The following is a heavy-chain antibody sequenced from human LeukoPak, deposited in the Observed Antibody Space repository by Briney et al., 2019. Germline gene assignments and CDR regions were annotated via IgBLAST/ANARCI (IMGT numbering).Heavy chain of an antibody. CDR3: ARRIVGATTGFDY. Sequence: SETLSLTCAVYGGSFGGYYWSWIRQPPGKGLEWIGEINHSGSTNYNPSLKSRVTISVDTSKNQFSLKLSSVTAADTAVYYCARRIVGATTGFDYWGQGTLVTVSS. CDR1: GGSFGGYY. CDR2: INHSGST. J-gene: IGHJ4*02. D-gene: IGHD1-26*01. V-gene: IGHV4-34*01.